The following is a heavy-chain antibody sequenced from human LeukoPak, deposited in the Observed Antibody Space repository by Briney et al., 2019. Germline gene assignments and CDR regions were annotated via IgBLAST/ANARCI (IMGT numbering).Heavy chain of an antibody. Sequence: SETLSLTCTVSGGSISNYYWSWIRQPPGKGLEWIGYIYYSGSTNYNPSLKSRVTISVDTSKNQFSLKLSSVTAADTAVYYCARGGPIVVVPAAMPAVDYWGQGTLVTVSS. D-gene: IGHD2-2*01. CDR3: ARGGPIVVVPAAMPAVDY. CDR1: GGSISNYY. CDR2: IYYSGST. V-gene: IGHV4-59*01. J-gene: IGHJ4*02.